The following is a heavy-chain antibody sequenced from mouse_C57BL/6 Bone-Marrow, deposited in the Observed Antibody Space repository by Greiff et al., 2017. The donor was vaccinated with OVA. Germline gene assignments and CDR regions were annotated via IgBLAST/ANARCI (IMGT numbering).Heavy chain of an antibody. V-gene: IGHV1-4*01. CDR3: ARRPSLCY. CDR2: INPSSGYT. CDR1: GYTFTSYT. J-gene: IGHJ2*01. Sequence: VKLVESGAELARPGASVKMSCKASGYTFTSYTMHWVKQRPGQGLEWIGYINPSSGYTKYNQKFKDKATLTADKSSSTAYMQLSSLTSEDSAVYYCARRPSLCYWGQGTTLTVSS.